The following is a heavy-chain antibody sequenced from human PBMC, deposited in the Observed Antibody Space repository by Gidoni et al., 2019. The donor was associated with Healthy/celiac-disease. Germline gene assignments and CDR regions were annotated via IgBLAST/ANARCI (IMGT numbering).Heavy chain of an antibody. CDR1: GFTFSSYS. Sequence: EVQLVESGGGLVKPGGSLRLSCAASGFTFSSYSMNWVRQAPGKGLEWVSSISSSSSYIYYADSVKGRFTISRDNAKNSLYLQMNSLRAEDTAVYYCARDLTIGSGVGATTSWFDPWGQGTLVTVSS. J-gene: IGHJ5*02. CDR3: ARDLTIGSGVGATTSWFDP. CDR2: ISSSSSYI. D-gene: IGHD1-26*01. V-gene: IGHV3-21*01.